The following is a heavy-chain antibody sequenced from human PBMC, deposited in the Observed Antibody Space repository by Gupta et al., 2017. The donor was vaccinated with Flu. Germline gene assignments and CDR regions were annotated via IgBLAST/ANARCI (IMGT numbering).Heavy chain of an antibody. J-gene: IGHJ6*03. D-gene: IGHD5-18*01. V-gene: IGHV3-9*01. CDR2: ISWNSGSI. CDR3: AKDKYSYGPKEYYYYYMDV. Sequence: GLEWVSGISWNSGSIGYADSVKGRFTISRDNAKNSLYLQMNSLRAEDTALYYCAKDKYSYGPKEYYYYYMDVWGKGTTVTVSS.